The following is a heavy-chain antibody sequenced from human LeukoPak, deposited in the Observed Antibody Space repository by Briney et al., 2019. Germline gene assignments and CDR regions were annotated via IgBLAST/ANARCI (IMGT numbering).Heavy chain of an antibody. V-gene: IGHV4-4*07. Sequence: SETLSLTCTVSGGSISSYYWSWIRQPAGKGLEWIGRIYTSGSTNYNPSLKSRVTMSVDTSKNQFSLKLSSVTAADTAVYYCARGAGYCSSTSCPGIDYWGQGTLVTVSS. CDR1: GGSISSYY. CDR2: IYTSGST. D-gene: IGHD2-2*01. J-gene: IGHJ4*02. CDR3: ARGAGYCSSTSCPGIDY.